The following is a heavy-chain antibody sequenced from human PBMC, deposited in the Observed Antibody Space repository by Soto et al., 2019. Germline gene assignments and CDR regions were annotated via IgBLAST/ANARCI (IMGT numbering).Heavy chain of an antibody. CDR2: ISAYNGNT. Sequence: ASVKVSCKASGYTFTSYGISWVRQAPGQGLEWMGWISAYNGNTNYAQKFQGRVTITRDTSASTAYMELSSLRSEDTAVYYCGRDPPGYSSGWTSAFDIWGQGTMVTVSS. V-gene: IGHV1-18*01. CDR1: GYTFTSYG. D-gene: IGHD6-19*01. J-gene: IGHJ3*02. CDR3: GRDPPGYSSGWTSAFDI.